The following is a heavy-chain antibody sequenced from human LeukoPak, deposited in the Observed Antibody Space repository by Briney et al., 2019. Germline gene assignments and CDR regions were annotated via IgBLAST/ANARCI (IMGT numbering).Heavy chain of an antibody. J-gene: IGHJ4*02. V-gene: IGHV3-30-3*01. CDR1: GFTFSSYA. D-gene: IGHD6-19*01. CDR2: ISYDGSNK. Sequence: GGSLRLSCAASGFTFSSYAMHWVRQAPGKGLEWVAVISYDGSNKYYADSAKGRFTISRDNSKNTLYLQMNSLRAEDTAVYYCARAHRSLRAAVAGTVVYWGQGTLVTVSS. CDR3: ARAHRSLRAAVAGTVVY.